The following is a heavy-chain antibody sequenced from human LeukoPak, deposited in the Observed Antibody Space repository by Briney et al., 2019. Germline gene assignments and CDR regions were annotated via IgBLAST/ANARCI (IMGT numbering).Heavy chain of an antibody. CDR3: EKDKSDSGSQIDY. J-gene: IGHJ4*02. CDR2: ISWNTNSI. CDR1: GFTFDDYA. Sequence: SGGSLRLSCAASGFTFDDYAMRWVRQAPGKGLEWVSGISWNTNSIDYADSVKGRFTISRDNANNSLYMQMNSLRAEGTALYYCEKDKSDSGSQIDYWGQGTLVTVSS. V-gene: IGHV3-9*01. D-gene: IGHD1-26*01.